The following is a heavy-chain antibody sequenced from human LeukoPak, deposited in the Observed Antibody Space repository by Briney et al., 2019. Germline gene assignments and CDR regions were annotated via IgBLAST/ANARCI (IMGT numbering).Heavy chain of an antibody. V-gene: IGHV3-74*01. J-gene: IGHJ4*02. CDR1: GFTFSTYW. CDR2: ISSDESST. CDR3: ASGSFYGGVAFDY. D-gene: IGHD4-23*01. Sequence: GGSLRLSCAASGFTFSTYWMHWVRQAPGKGLVWVSRISSDESSTTYAASVKGRFTISRDNAKNTLYLQMNSLRADDTAVYYCASGSFYGGVAFDYWGQGTLVTVSS.